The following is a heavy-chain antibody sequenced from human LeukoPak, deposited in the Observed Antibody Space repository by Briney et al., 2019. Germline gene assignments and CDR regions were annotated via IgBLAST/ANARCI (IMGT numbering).Heavy chain of an antibody. J-gene: IGHJ4*02. CDR3: ARGIESYGDYGY. CDR2: MYNSGST. Sequence: SETLSLTCAVSGGSISGSYWSWVRQPPGRGLEWIAYMYNSGSTNYNPSLKSRVTISIDTSKNQFSLKLSSLTAADTAIYYCARGIESYGDYGYWGQGILVTVSS. V-gene: IGHV4-59*01. CDR1: GGSISGSY. D-gene: IGHD4-17*01.